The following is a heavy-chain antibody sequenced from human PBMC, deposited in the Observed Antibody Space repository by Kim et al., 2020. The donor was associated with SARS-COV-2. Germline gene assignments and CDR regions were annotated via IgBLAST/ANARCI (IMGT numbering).Heavy chain of an antibody. J-gene: IGHJ4*02. Sequence: SETLSLTCAVYGWSFSGYYWSWIRQPPGKGLEWIGEINHSGSTNYNPSLKSRVTISVDTSKNQFSLKLSSVTAADTAVYYCAIAGHYYGSGSYLDYWGQGTLGTVSS. CDR1: GWSFSGYY. V-gene: IGHV4-34*01. CDR2: INHSGST. CDR3: AIAGHYYGSGSYLDY. D-gene: IGHD3-10*01.